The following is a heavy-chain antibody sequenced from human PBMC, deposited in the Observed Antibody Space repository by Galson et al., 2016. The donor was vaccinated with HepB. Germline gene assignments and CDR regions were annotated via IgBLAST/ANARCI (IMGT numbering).Heavy chain of an antibody. D-gene: IGHD2-2*01. CDR2: IWYDGGDK. J-gene: IGHJ6*03. V-gene: IGHV3-33*01. CDR1: GLTFSTYG. CDR3: ARDMRPVYHPDYYYMDV. Sequence: SLRLSCAASGLTFSTYGMHWVRQAPGKGLEWVAFIWYDGGDKYYADSVKGRFTISRDNSKNTLYLQLTSLRAEDTAVYYCARDMRPVYHPDYYYMDVWGTGTTVTVS.